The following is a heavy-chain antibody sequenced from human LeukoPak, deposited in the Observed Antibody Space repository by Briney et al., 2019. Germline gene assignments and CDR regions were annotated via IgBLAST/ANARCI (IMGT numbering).Heavy chain of an antibody. CDR2: IIPIFGTA. J-gene: IGHJ4*02. CDR3: ARYYYDSSGYYLTAHFDY. CDR1: GGTFSSYA. D-gene: IGHD3-22*01. Sequence: SVKVSCKASGGTFSSYAISWVRQAPGQGLEWMGGIIPIFGTANYAQKFQGRVTITADESTSTAYMELSSLRSEDTAVYYCARYYYDSSGYYLTAHFDYWGQGTLVTVSS. V-gene: IGHV1-69*13.